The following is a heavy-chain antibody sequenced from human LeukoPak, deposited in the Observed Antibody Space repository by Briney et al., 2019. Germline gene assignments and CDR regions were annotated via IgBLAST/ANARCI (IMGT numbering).Heavy chain of an antibody. CDR1: GFTFSSYA. D-gene: IGHD1-26*01. CDR3: ARAVGATPKNWFDP. Sequence: GGSLRLSCAASGFTFSSYAMSWVRQAPGKGLVWVSRINSDGTSTTYADSVRGRFTISRGNAKNMLYLQMNSLRAEDTAVYYCARAVGATPKNWFDPWGQGTLVTVSS. CDR2: INSDGTST. V-gene: IGHV3-74*01. J-gene: IGHJ5*02.